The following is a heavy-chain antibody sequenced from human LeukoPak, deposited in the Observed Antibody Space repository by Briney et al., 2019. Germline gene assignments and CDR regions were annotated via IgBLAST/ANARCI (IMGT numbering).Heavy chain of an antibody. CDR1: GGSFSGYY. CDR3: ARGTVTSPYYYYYYMDV. J-gene: IGHJ6*03. V-gene: IGHV4-34*01. Sequence: SETLSLTCAVYGGSFSGYYWSWIRQPPGKGLEWIGEINHSGSTNYNPSLKSRVTISVDTSKNQFSLKLSSVTAADTAVYYCARGTVTSPYYYYYYMDVWSKGTTVTVSS. D-gene: IGHD4-17*01. CDR2: INHSGST.